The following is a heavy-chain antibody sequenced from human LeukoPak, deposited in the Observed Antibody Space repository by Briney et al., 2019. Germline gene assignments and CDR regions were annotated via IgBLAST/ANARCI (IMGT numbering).Heavy chain of an antibody. CDR2: IDYSGST. J-gene: IGHJ4*02. Sequence: TSQTPSLTCTVSGGSIRTSGYYWSWIRQHPGKGLEWIGYIDYSGSTYYNPSLKSRVTMSVDTSKNQFSLKLSSVTAADTAVYYCARCGWDGYNKYYFDYWGQGTLVTVSS. V-gene: IGHV4-31*03. D-gene: IGHD5-24*01. CDR3: ARCGWDGYNKYYFDY. CDR1: GGSIRTSGYY.